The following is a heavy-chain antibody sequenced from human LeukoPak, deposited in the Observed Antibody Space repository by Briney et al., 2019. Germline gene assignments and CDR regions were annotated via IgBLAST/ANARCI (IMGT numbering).Heavy chain of an antibody. CDR1: GFTFGDYA. Sequence: GGSLRLSCTASGFTFGDYAMSWVRQAPGKGLEWVSGISANGGSTYYADSVKGRFTISRDNSKNTLYLQMNSLRAEDTAVYYCAKDPRVTITVTFYFEYWGQGTLVTVSS. CDR3: AKDPRVTITVTFYFEY. CDR2: ISANGGST. V-gene: IGHV3-23*01. J-gene: IGHJ4*02. D-gene: IGHD4-17*01.